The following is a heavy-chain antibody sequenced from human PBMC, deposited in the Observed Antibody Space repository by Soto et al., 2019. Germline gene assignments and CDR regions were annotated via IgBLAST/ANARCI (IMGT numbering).Heavy chain of an antibody. J-gene: IGHJ6*02. CDR3: ARGPRGYVYYHGMDV. CDR2: IDTSGTT. Sequence: PSETLSLTCTVSGGSISSDYVSWIRQSAGKGLEWIGRIDTSGTTNYNPSLKSRVTMSVDASKNHFSLNLSSVTAADTAVYYCARGPRGYVYYHGMDVWGQGTTVTVSS. D-gene: IGHD3-10*01. CDR1: GGSISSDY. V-gene: IGHV4-4*07.